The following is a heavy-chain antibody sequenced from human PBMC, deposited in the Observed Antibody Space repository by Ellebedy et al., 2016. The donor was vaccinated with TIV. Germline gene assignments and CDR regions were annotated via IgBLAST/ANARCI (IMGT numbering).Heavy chain of an antibody. CDR3: VKFSTICGGSCDTSFDY. CDR1: GFTFSNYA. CDR2: ISSNGGST. J-gene: IGHJ4*02. Sequence: GGSLRLSCSASGFTFSNYAMHWVRQAPGKGLEYVSAISSNGGSTYYVDSVKGRFTISRDNSKNTPYLQMSSLRAEDTAVYYCVKFSTICGGSCDTSFDYWGQGTLVTVSS. D-gene: IGHD2-15*01. V-gene: IGHV3-64D*09.